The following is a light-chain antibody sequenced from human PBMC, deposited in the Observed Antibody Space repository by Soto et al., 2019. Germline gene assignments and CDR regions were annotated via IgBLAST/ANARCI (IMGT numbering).Light chain of an antibody. CDR3: QQYNNWPIT. Sequence: IVLTQSPGTLSVSPGEIATLSCSASQTVSSSSLAWYQQKPGQAPRLLIFGASTRAAGFPDRFSGSGSGTDFTLTISSLQSEDFAVYYCQQYNNWPITFGQGTRLEIK. CDR2: GAS. CDR1: QTVSSS. J-gene: IGKJ5*01. V-gene: IGKV3D-15*01.